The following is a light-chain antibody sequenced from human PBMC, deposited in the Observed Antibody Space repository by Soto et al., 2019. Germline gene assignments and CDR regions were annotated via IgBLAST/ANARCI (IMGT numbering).Light chain of an antibody. CDR1: SSNIGAGYD. Sequence: QSVLTQPPSVCGAPGQRVTISCTGSSSNIGAGYDVHWYQQLPGTAPRALIYYNDNRPSGVPDRFSGSKSGTSASLAITGLQAEDEADYYCQSYDSSLSVYVFGTGTKVTVL. J-gene: IGLJ1*01. CDR2: YND. V-gene: IGLV1-40*01. CDR3: QSYDSSLSVYV.